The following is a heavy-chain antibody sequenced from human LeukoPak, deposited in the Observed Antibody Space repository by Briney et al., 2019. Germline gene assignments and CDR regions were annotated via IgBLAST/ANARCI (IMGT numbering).Heavy chain of an antibody. CDR2: MNPNSGNT. D-gene: IGHD3-10*01. Sequence: ASVRVSCKASGYTFTSYDINWVRQATGQGLEWMGWMNPNSGNTGYAQKFQGRVTITRNTSISTAYMELSSLRSEDTAVYYCATHQYGSGSYSFDIWGQGTMVTVSS. J-gene: IGHJ3*02. CDR1: GYTFTSYD. CDR3: ATHQYGSGSYSFDI. V-gene: IGHV1-8*03.